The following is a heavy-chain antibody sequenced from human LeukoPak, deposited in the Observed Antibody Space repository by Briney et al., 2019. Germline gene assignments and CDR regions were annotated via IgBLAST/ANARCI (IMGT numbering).Heavy chain of an antibody. CDR1: EFTFSAYG. V-gene: IGHV3-30*02. CDR2: IRYDGSHK. J-gene: IGHJ4*02. Sequence: GGSLRLSCAASEFTFSAYGMHWVRQAPGKGLEWVAFIRYDGSHKYYADSVKGRFTISRDNSKNTLYLQMNSLRAEDTAVYYCAKDGAGLYCSGGSCYHRGYFDYWGQGTLVTVSS. CDR3: AKDGAGLYCSGGSCYHRGYFDY. D-gene: IGHD2-15*01.